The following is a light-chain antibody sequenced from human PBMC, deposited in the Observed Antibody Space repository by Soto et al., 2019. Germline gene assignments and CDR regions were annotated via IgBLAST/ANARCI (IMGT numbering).Light chain of an antibody. V-gene: IGKV1-5*03. CDR1: QSISSW. Sequence: DIQMTQSPSTLSASVGDRVTITCRASQSISSWLAWYQQKPGKAPKLLIYKASSLETGVPSRFSGSGSGTSFTLILSSLQPDDFASYYCQQYGSSSPWTFGQGTKVEI. J-gene: IGKJ1*01. CDR2: KAS. CDR3: QQYGSSSPWT.